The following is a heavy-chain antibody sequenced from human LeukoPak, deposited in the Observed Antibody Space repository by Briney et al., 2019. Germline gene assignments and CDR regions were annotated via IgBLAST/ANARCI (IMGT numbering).Heavy chain of an antibody. Sequence: GGSLRLSCAASGFTFSNAWMSWVRQVPGKGLEWVGRIKSKTDGGTTDYAAPVKGRFTISRDDSKNTLYLQMNSLKTEDTAVYYCTTDLLSEELLGFDYWGQGTLVTVSS. J-gene: IGHJ4*02. V-gene: IGHV3-15*01. D-gene: IGHD2-15*01. CDR2: IKSKTDGGTT. CDR3: TTDLLSEELLGFDY. CDR1: GFTFSNAW.